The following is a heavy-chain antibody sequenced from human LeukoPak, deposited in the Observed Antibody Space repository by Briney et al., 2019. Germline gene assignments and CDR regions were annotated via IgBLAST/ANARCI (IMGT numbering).Heavy chain of an antibody. V-gene: IGHV1-18*01. CDR3: ARDYRPDLGDHEI. Sequence: ASVKVSCTASGYIFGSYGMNWVRQAPGQGLEWVGWISGYGGVTNYAQALRGRVTMTTDTSTTTVYMHLRDLRSDDTAVYYCARDYRPDLGDHEIWGQGTMVTVSS. CDR2: ISGYGGVT. J-gene: IGHJ3*02. CDR1: GYIFGSYG. D-gene: IGHD4-17*01.